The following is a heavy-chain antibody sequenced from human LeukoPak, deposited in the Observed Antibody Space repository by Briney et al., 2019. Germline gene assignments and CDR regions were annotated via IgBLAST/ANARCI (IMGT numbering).Heavy chain of an antibody. D-gene: IGHD3-3*01. Sequence: SETLSLTCTVSGDSINNNNYYWGWIRQPPGEGLEWIGNIYYNRRTYYSPSLKSRGTISVDTSNNQFSLKLNSVTAADTAVYYCARITDRTIFGEIMHGFDVWGQGTPVTVSS. V-gene: IGHV4-39*01. J-gene: IGHJ3*01. CDR3: ARITDRTIFGEIMHGFDV. CDR1: GDSINNNNYY. CDR2: IYYNRRT.